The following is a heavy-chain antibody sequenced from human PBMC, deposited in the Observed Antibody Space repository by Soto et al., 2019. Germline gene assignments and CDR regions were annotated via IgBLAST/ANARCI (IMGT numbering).Heavy chain of an antibody. J-gene: IGHJ5*02. CDR3: AKDSGYSSGWYWFEP. V-gene: IGHV3-23*01. CDR2: ISRSGVTT. CDR1: GFTFSSYA. Sequence: EVQLLESGGGLVQPGESLRLSCAASGFTFSSYAMSWVRQAPGKVLEWVATISRSGVTTYYADSVKGRFTISRDNSNDTLYLQMNSLRVEDTAIYYCAKDSGYSSGWYWFEPWGQGALVTVSS. D-gene: IGHD6-19*01.